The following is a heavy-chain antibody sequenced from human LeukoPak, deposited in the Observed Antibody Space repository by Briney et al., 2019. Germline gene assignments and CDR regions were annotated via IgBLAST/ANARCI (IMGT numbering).Heavy chain of an antibody. CDR1: GFTFSDYS. J-gene: IGHJ3*01. CDR3: ACDSLYAFDF. D-gene: IGHD3-16*01. V-gene: IGHV3-48*01. Sequence: GGSLRLSCAASGFTFSDYSMNWVRQAPGKGLERVSYFSTSSSTISYADSVKGRFTISRDNAKNSLYLQMNSLRAEDTAVYYCACDSLYAFDFWGQGTMVTVSS. CDR2: FSTSSSTI.